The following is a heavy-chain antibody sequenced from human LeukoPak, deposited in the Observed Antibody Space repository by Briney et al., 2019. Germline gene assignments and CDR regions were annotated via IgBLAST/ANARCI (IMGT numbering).Heavy chain of an antibody. J-gene: IGHJ5*02. D-gene: IGHD2-2*01. CDR1: GFTFTNYA. Sequence: PGGSLRLSCAASGFTFTNYAMSWVRQAPGKGLEWVSGISWNSGSIGYADSVKGRFTISRDNAKNSLYLQMNSLRAEDTALYYCAKGSYCSSTSCYAGPWFDPWGQGTLVTVSS. CDR2: ISWNSGSI. CDR3: AKGSYCSSTSCYAGPWFDP. V-gene: IGHV3-9*01.